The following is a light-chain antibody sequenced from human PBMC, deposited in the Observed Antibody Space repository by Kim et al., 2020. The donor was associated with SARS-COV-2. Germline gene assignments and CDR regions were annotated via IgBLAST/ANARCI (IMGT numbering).Light chain of an antibody. J-gene: IGKJ4*01. CDR2: DAS. Sequence: PWERATLSCRASQSVSSFLAWYQQKPGQAPRLLIYDASNRATGIPARFSGSGSGTDFTLTISSLEPEDFALYYCQQRSNWPPALTFGGGTKVDIK. CDR1: QSVSSF. CDR3: QQRSNWPPALT. V-gene: IGKV3-11*01.